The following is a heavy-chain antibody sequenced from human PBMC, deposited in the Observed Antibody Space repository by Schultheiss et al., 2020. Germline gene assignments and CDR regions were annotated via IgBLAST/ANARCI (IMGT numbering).Heavy chain of an antibody. V-gene: IGHV5-51*01. Sequence: GESLKISCKGSGYSFTSYWIGWVRQMPGKGLEWMGIIYPDDSDARYSPSFQGQVTISADKSISTAYLQWSSLKASDTAMYYCVSHYYDSSGYFDYWGQGTLVTVSS. D-gene: IGHD3-22*01. CDR3: VSHYYDSSGYFDY. CDR1: GYSFTSYW. CDR2: IYPDDSDA. J-gene: IGHJ4*02.